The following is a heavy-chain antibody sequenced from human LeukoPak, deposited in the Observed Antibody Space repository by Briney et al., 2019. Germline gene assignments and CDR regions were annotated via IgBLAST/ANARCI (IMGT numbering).Heavy chain of an antibody. V-gene: IGHV3-66*01. Sequence: PGGSLRLSCAASGXTVSSNYXSXVXXAPXXXXXWXSVIYSGGSXYYAXSVKGRFTISRDNSKNTLYLQMNSLRAEDTAVYYCARSGTTVTAEAFDYWGQGTLVTVSS. D-gene: IGHD4-17*01. CDR3: ARSGTTVTAEAFDY. J-gene: IGHJ4*02. CDR2: IYSGGSX. CDR1: GXTVSSNY.